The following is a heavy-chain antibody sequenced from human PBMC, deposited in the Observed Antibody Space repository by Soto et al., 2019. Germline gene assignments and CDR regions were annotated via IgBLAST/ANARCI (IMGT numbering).Heavy chain of an antibody. D-gene: IGHD2-2*01. V-gene: IGHV3-30*18. CDR2: ISYDGSNE. Sequence: QVQLMESGGDVVQPGTSLRLSCAGSGFTFTNYGLHWVRQAPGKGLEWVAAISYDGSNEYYADSVKGRFTISRDYSKKMLYLQMDSLRPEDTAVYYCAKDGAPRYCTRSSCHPAGAYWGQGTLVTVSS. J-gene: IGHJ4*02. CDR1: GFTFTNYG. CDR3: AKDGAPRYCTRSSCHPAGAY.